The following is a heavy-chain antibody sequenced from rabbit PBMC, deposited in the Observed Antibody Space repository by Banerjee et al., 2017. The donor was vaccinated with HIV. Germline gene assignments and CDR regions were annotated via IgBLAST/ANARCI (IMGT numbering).Heavy chain of an antibody. CDR2: INTATGKA. J-gene: IGHJ4*01. Sequence: QEQLEESGGGLVKPEGSLTLTCKASGFSFSDRDVMCWVRQAPGKGLEWIACINTATGKAVYASWAKGRFTISKTSSTTVTLQMTSLTAADTATYFCARSPSTYGYAGYAYTFNLWGQGTLVTVS. D-gene: IGHD6-1*01. CDR3: ARSPSTYGYAGYAYTFNL. CDR1: GFSFSDRDV. V-gene: IGHV1S45*01.